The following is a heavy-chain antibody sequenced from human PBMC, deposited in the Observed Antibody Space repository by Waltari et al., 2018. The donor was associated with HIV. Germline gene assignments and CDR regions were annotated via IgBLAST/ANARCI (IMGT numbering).Heavy chain of an antibody. CDR1: GGSLSGYY. J-gene: IGHJ4*02. CDR3: ARIGVTTGWAFDY. Sequence: QVQLQEWGAGLVKPSETLSLTCAVYGGSLSGYYWSWIRQPPGKGLEWIGEINHSGSTNYKSSLKSRVTMSVDTSKNQVSLKVNSVTAADTGVYYCARIGVTTGWAFDYWGQGTLVTVSS. CDR2: INHSGST. V-gene: IGHV4-34*01. D-gene: IGHD6-19*01.